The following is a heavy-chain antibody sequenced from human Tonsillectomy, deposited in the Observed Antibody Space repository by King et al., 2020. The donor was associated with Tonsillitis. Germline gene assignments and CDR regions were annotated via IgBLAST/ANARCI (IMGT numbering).Heavy chain of an antibody. V-gene: IGHV4-39*01. CDR3: AGRGGGSGWSSRWFDP. CDR2: IYYSGDT. CDR1: GGSISSRNYF. J-gene: IGHJ5*02. Sequence: QLQESGPGLVKPSETLSLTCTVSGGSISSRNYFWGWIRQPPGKGLEWIASIYYSGDTYYNPSLKSRVTISVDTSKNQFSLKVNSVTAADTAVYYCAGRGGGSGWSSRWFDPWGQGKMVTVSS. D-gene: IGHD6-19*01.